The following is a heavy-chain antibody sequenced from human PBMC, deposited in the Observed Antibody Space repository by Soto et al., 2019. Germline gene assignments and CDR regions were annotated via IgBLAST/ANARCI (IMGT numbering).Heavy chain of an antibody. V-gene: IGHV3-23*01. J-gene: IGHJ6*03. D-gene: IGHD3-10*01. Sequence: GGSLRLSCAASGFTFSSYAMSWVRQAPGKGLEWVSAISGSGGSTYYADSGKGRFTISRDNSKNTLYLQMNSLRAEDTAVYYCAKGGYYYGSGSYFPGVEDYYYYYMDVWGKGTTVTVSS. CDR1: GFTFSSYA. CDR2: ISGSGGST. CDR3: AKGGYYYGSGSYFPGVEDYYYYYMDV.